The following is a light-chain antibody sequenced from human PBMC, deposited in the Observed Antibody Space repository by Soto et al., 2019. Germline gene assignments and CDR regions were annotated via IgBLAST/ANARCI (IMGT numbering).Light chain of an antibody. V-gene: IGKV3-11*01. Sequence: DIVMTQSPATLSLSPGEGATLSFRASQSVSSYLAWYQQKPGQAPRLLIYDASNRATGIPARFSGSGSGTDFTLTISSLEPEDFAVYYCQQRSNWPPITFGQGTRLEIK. CDR3: QQRSNWPPIT. CDR1: QSVSSY. CDR2: DAS. J-gene: IGKJ5*01.